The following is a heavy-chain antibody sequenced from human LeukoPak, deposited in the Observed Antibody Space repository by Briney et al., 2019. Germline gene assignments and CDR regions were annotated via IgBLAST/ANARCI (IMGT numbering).Heavy chain of an antibody. J-gene: IGHJ4*02. V-gene: IGHV1-2*02. CDR3: ARVPHYDYVWGSYRFDY. D-gene: IGHD3-16*02. Sequence: ASVKVSCKASGYTFTGYYMHWLRQAPGQGLEWMGWINPNSGGTNYAQKFQGRVTMTRDTSISTAYMELSRLRSDDTAVYYCARVPHYDYVWGSYRFDYWGQGTLVTVSS. CDR2: INPNSGGT. CDR1: GYTFTGYY.